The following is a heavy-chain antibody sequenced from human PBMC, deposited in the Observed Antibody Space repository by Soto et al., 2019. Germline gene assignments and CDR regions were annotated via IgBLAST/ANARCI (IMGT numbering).Heavy chain of an antibody. Sequence: GGSLRLSCAASGFTFSSYAMSWVRQAPGKGLEWVSAISGSGGSTYYADSVKGRFTISRDNSKNTLYLQMNSLRAEDTAVCYCAKGSYCSSTSCFYYYGMDVWGQGTTVTVSS. V-gene: IGHV3-23*01. D-gene: IGHD2-2*01. CDR2: ISGSGGST. CDR3: AKGSYCSSTSCFYYYGMDV. CDR1: GFTFSSYA. J-gene: IGHJ6*02.